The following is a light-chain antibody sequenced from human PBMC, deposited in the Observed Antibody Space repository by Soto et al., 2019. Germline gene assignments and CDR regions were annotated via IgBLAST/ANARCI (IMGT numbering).Light chain of an antibody. V-gene: IGKV3-20*01. CDR2: GAS. Sequence: EIVLTQSPGTLSLSPGERATLSCRASQSVSSSYLAWYQQKPGQAPRLLIYGASSSATGIPDRFSGSGSGTDLDLTISRLEPEDFAVYYCQQYGSSPTWTFGQGTKVEI. CDR3: QQYGSSPTWT. CDR1: QSVSSSY. J-gene: IGKJ1*01.